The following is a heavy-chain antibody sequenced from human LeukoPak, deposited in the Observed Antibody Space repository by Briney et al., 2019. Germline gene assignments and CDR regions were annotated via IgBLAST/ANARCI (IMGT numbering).Heavy chain of an antibody. D-gene: IGHD6-13*01. J-gene: IGHJ6*03. V-gene: IGHV1-69*01. CDR2: IIPIFGTA. Sequence: GSSVKVSCKASGGTFSRYAISWVRQAPGQGLEWMGGIIPIFGTANYAQKFQGRVTITADESTSTAYMELSSLRSEDTAVYYCARGPSSSWQTYYYYMDVWGRGTTVTVSS. CDR3: ARGPSSSWQTYYYYMDV. CDR1: GGTFSRYA.